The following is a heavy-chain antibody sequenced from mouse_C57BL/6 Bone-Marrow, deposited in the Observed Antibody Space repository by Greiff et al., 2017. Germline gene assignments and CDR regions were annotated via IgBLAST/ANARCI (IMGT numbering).Heavy chain of an antibody. J-gene: IGHJ4*01. CDR3: GWTVLHCNYAMDY. D-gene: IGHD1-1*01. Sequence: VQLQQSGAELARPGASVKLSCTASGYTFTSYGISWVKQRPGQGLEWIGEIYPGSGNTYYTEKFQGKATLTADKSSSTAYLELRSLTSEDTTVYFGGWTVLHCNYAMDYWGQGTSVTVSS. V-gene: IGHV1-81*01. CDR2: IYPGSGNT. CDR1: GYTFTSYG.